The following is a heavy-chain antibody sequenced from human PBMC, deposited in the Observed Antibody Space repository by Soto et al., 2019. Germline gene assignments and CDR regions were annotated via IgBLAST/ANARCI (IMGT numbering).Heavy chain of an antibody. CDR3: ARAGGLRYFDWLPPNWFDP. CDR2: IIPIFGTA. V-gene: IGHV1-69*13. D-gene: IGHD3-9*01. J-gene: IGHJ5*02. Sequence: GASVKVSCKASGGTFSSYAISWLRQAPGQGLEWMGGIIPIFGTANYAQKFQGRVTITADESTSTAYMELSSLRSEDTAVYYCARAGGLRYFDWLPPNWFDPWGQGTLVTVPQ. CDR1: GGTFSSYA.